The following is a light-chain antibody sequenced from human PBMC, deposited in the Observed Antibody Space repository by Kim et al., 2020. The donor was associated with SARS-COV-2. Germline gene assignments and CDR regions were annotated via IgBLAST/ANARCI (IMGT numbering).Light chain of an antibody. Sequence: SPEERATLTCRASQSVSSSYLAWYQQKPGQAPRLLSYGASSRATGIPDRFSGSGSGTDFTLTISRLEPEDFAVYYCQQYGSSPWTFGQGTKVDIK. V-gene: IGKV3-20*01. J-gene: IGKJ1*01. CDR1: QSVSSSY. CDR2: GAS. CDR3: QQYGSSPWT.